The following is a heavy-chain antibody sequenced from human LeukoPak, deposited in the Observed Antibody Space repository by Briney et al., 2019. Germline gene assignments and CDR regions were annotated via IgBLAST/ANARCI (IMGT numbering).Heavy chain of an antibody. CDR2: ISYDGSNK. D-gene: IGHD4-23*01. CDR1: G. Sequence: GXHWVRXAPGKGLEWVAVISYDGSNKYYADSVKGRFTVSRDNSKNTLYLQMNSLRAEDTAVYYCAKDYLVGGNEDDYFDYWGQGTLVTVSS. J-gene: IGHJ4*02. V-gene: IGHV3-30*18. CDR3: AKDYLVGGNEDDYFDY.